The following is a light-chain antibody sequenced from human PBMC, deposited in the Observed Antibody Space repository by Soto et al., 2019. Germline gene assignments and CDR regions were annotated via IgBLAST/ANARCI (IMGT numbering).Light chain of an antibody. Sequence: EIVLTQSPGTLSVSPGERATLSCRASQSISSHYLAWYQQKPGQAPSLLIYGASSRATGIPDRFSGSGSGTDFTLTISRLESEDSAIYYCQQYGSWTFGQGTKVEIK. CDR3: QQYGSWT. CDR2: GAS. J-gene: IGKJ1*01. V-gene: IGKV3-20*01. CDR1: QSISSHY.